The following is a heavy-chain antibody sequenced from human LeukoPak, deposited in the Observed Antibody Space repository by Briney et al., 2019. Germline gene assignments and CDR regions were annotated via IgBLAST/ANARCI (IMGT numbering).Heavy chain of an antibody. CDR3: AREYYDFWSGYYLSALANFDY. CDR2: IKQDGSEK. Sequence: PGGSLRLSCAASGFTFSSYWMSWVRQAPGKGLEWVANIKQDGSEKYYVDSVKGRFTISRDNAKNSLYLQMNSLRAEDTAVYYCAREYYDFWSGYYLSALANFDYWGQGTLVTVSS. J-gene: IGHJ4*02. CDR1: GFTFSSYW. V-gene: IGHV3-7*01. D-gene: IGHD3-3*01.